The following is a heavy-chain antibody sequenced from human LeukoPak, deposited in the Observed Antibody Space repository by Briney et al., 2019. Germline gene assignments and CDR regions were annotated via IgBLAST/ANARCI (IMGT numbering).Heavy chain of an antibody. Sequence: GGSLRLSCAASGFTFSIYWMSWVRQAPGKGLEWVANIKQDGSERYYVDSVKGRFTLSRDNAKNSLYLQMNSLRAEDTAVYYCAREYYYDSSGTFDYWGQGTLVTVSS. CDR1: GFTFSIYW. D-gene: IGHD3-22*01. CDR2: IKQDGSER. J-gene: IGHJ4*02. CDR3: AREYYYDSSGTFDY. V-gene: IGHV3-7*03.